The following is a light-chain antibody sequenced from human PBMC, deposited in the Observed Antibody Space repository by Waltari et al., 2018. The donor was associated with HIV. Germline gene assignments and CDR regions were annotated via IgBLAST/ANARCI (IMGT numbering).Light chain of an antibody. CDR3: QESHTTQYT. CDR2: GVS. Sequence: DIQMTQSPSYLSASVGDRVTIVCRASQSIGTYLNWYQVKPGKAPKLLNYGVSRLHGGVPSRFSGSESGSDFTLTISSLQAEDFATYYCQESHTTQYTFGPGTKLEIK. J-gene: IGKJ2*01. CDR1: QSIGTY. V-gene: IGKV1-39*01.